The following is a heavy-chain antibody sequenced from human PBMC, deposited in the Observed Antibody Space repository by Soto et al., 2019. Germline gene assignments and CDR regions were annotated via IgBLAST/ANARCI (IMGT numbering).Heavy chain of an antibody. Sequence: QVQLQESGPGLVKPSETLSLTCTVSGDSISTAYWSWIPQPPGKRLEYIGFIYNGGSPNYNPSLESRVTISPDTSKNQFSLKLNSVTAADTAVYYCARGEGFRRGYGMDVWGRGTTVTVS. V-gene: IGHV4-59*01. CDR3: ARGEGFRRGYGMDV. D-gene: IGHD1-26*01. CDR2: IYNGGSP. J-gene: IGHJ6*02. CDR1: GDSISTAY.